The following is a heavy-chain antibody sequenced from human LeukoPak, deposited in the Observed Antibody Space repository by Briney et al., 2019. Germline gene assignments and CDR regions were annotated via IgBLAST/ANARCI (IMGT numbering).Heavy chain of an antibody. CDR2: ISSNGGST. CDR1: GFTFSSYA. V-gene: IGHV3-64*01. D-gene: IGHD6-13*01. Sequence: QPGGSLRLSCAASGFTFSSYAMHWVRQAPGKGLEYVSAISSNGGSTYYANSVKGRFTISRDNSKNTLYLQMGSLRAEDMAVYYCARDSRQQLVLGPDYYYYMDVWGKGTTVTISS. J-gene: IGHJ6*03. CDR3: ARDSRQQLVLGPDYYYYMDV.